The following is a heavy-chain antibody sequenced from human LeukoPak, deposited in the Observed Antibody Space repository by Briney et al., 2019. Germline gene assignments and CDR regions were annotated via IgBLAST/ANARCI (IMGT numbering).Heavy chain of an antibody. CDR2: ISSSGSTI. V-gene: IGHV3-48*03. CDR1: GFTFSSYE. D-gene: IGHD5-18*01. CDR3: AKDDRIQTRRYSYNY. J-gene: IGHJ4*02. Sequence: GGSLRLSCSVSGFTFSSYEMNWVRQAPGKGLEWVSYISSSGSTIYYADSVKGRFTISRDNSKNTLYLQMNSLRAEDTAVYYCAKDDRIQTRRYSYNYWGQGTPGHCLL.